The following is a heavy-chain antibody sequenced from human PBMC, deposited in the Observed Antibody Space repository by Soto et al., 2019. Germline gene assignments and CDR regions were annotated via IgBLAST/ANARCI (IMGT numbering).Heavy chain of an antibody. V-gene: IGHV3-53*01. CDR2: IYSGGST. Sequence: EVQLVESGGDLIQPGGSLRLSCAASGFTVSSNYMSWVRQAPGKGLEWVSVIYSGGSTYYADSVKGRFTISRDNSKNTLYLQMNSLRAADTAVYYCARHITMDPLLVYWGQGTLVTVSS. D-gene: IGHD3-10*01. CDR3: ARHITMDPLLVY. J-gene: IGHJ4*02. CDR1: GFTVSSNY.